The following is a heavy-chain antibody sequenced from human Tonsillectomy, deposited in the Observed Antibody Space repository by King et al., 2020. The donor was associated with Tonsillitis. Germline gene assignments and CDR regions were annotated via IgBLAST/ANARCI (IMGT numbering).Heavy chain of an antibody. CDR1: GYTFTGYY. D-gene: IGHD3-22*01. CDR3: ARVGNYYDSSGLPKEDAFDI. CDR2: INPNSGGT. J-gene: IGHJ3*02. V-gene: IGHV1-2*02. Sequence: QLVQSGAEVKKPGASVKVSCKASGYTFTGYYMHWVRQAPGQGLEWMGWINPNSGGTNYAQKFQGRVTMTRDTSISTAYMELSRLRSDATAVYYCARVGNYYDSSGLPKEDAFDIWGQGTMVTVSS.